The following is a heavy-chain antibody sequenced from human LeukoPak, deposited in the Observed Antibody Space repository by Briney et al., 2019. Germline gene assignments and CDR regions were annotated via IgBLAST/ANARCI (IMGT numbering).Heavy chain of an antibody. Sequence: GGSLRLSCAASGFTFSSYAMSWVRQAPGKGLEWVSAISGSGGSTYYADSVKGRFTISRDNAKNSLYLQMNSLRAEDTAVYYCARGNWNDAGGYYYYYMDVWGKGTAVTISS. CDR3: ARGNWNDAGGYYYYYMDV. D-gene: IGHD1-1*01. V-gene: IGHV3-23*01. CDR1: GFTFSSYA. CDR2: ISGSGGST. J-gene: IGHJ6*03.